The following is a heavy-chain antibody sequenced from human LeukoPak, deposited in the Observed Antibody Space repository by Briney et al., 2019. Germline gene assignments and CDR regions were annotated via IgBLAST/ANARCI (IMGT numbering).Heavy chain of an antibody. CDR3: ARGDYGGNSGLGFDY. V-gene: IGHV1-46*01. D-gene: IGHD4-23*01. CDR2: INPSGGST. Sequence: ASVKVSCKASGYTFTSYYMHWVRQAPGQGLEWMGIINPSGGSTSYAQKFQGRVTMTRDTSTSTVYMERSSLRSEDTAVYYCARGDYGGNSGLGFDYWGQGTLVTVAS. J-gene: IGHJ4*02. CDR1: GYTFTSYY.